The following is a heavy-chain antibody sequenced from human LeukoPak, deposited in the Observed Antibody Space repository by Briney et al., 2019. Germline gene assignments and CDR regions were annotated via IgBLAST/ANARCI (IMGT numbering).Heavy chain of an antibody. J-gene: IGHJ4*02. CDR1: GFTFSNYG. CDR2: ISGSGSST. V-gene: IGHV3-23*01. Sequence: GGSLRLSCAASGFTFSNYGLNWVRQAPGKGLEWVSSISGSGSSTYYADSMKGRSTISRDNSKNTLYLQMNSLRAEDTAVYYCAKDDSSGYYDPIDYWGQGTLVTVSS. D-gene: IGHD3-22*01. CDR3: AKDDSSGYYDPIDY.